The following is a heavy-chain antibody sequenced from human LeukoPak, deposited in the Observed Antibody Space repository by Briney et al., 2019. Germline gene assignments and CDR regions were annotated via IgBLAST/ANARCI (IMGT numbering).Heavy chain of an antibody. Sequence: RASETLSLTCTVSGGSISSGSYYWSWIRQPAGKGLEWIGRIYTSGSTNYNPSLKSRVTISVDTSKNQFSLKLSSVTAADTAVYYCARVEDYGGNTSFDIWGQGTMVTVSS. CDR2: IYTSGST. CDR3: ARVEDYGGNTSFDI. J-gene: IGHJ3*02. CDR1: GGSISSGSYY. V-gene: IGHV4-61*02. D-gene: IGHD4-23*01.